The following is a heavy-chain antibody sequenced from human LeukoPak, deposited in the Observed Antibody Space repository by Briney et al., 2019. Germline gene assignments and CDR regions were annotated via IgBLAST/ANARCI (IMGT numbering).Heavy chain of an antibody. CDR3: ARVGWMSCSGGSCYSGGRDFDY. CDR1: GFTFSSYS. D-gene: IGHD2-15*01. CDR2: ISSSSSYI. V-gene: IGHV3-21*01. Sequence: PGGSLRLSCAASGFTFSSYSMNWVRQAPGKGLEWVSSISSSSSYIYYADSVKGRFTISRDNAKNSLYLQMNSLRVEDTAVYYCARVGWMSCSGGSCYSGGRDFDYWGQGTLVTVSS. J-gene: IGHJ4*02.